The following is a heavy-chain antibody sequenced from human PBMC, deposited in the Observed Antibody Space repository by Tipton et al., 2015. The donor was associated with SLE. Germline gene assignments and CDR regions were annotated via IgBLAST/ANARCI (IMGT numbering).Heavy chain of an antibody. Sequence: LRLSCTVSGDPITSSNYYWTWIRQHPGKGLEWIGYIYDTETTYYNPSLKSRVTMSIDRSKNHFSLRLRSVSAADTAIYYCAREVKSGRYDWFDPWGQGTLVTVSS. J-gene: IGHJ5*02. CDR1: GDPITSSNYY. CDR3: AREVKSGRYDWFDP. D-gene: IGHD1-26*01. V-gene: IGHV4-31*03. CDR2: IYDTETT.